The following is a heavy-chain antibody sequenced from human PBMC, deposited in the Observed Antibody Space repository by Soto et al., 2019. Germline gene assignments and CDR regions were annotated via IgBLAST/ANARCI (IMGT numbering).Heavy chain of an antibody. Sequence: PGGSLRLSCAASGFTFSSYAMSWVRQAPGKGLEWVSAISNGGGTTYSADSVKGRFTISRDNSKNTLYLQMNSLRVDDTAVYYCAGGTRKYYFDYWGQGTPVTGSS. V-gene: IGHV3-23*01. CDR3: AGGTRKYYFDY. CDR2: ISNGGGTT. J-gene: IGHJ4*02. CDR1: GFTFSSYA.